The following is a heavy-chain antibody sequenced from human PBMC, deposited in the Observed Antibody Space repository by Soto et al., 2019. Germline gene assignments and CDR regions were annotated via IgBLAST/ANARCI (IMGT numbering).Heavy chain of an antibody. CDR2: IGGRGNSA. D-gene: IGHD5-12*01. CDR3: VREGRGSFDF. Sequence: PGGSLRLSCAASGFIFTNYAMNWVRQAPGKGLEWVSVIGGRGNSAYYADSVQGRFTISRDNSMNTLSLQMSSLTADDTAIYYCVREGRGSFDFWGRGTMVTVSS. V-gene: IGHV3-23*01. J-gene: IGHJ3*01. CDR1: GFIFTNYA.